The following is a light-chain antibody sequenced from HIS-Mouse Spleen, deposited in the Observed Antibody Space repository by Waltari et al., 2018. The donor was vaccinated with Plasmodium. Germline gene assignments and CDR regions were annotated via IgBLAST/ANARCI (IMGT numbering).Light chain of an antibody. V-gene: IGLV3-10*01. Sequence: SYELTQPPSVSVSPGQTARITCSGDALPNKYAYWYQQKSGQAPVLVIYEDSKRPSGIPGRFSGSSSGTMATLTISGAQVEEEADYYCYSTDSSGNHRVFGGGTKLTVL. CDR3: YSTDSSGNHRV. CDR2: EDS. CDR1: ALPNKY. J-gene: IGLJ3*02.